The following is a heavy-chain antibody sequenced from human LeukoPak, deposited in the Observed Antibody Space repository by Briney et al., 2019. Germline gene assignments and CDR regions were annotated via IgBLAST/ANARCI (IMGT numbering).Heavy chain of an antibody. CDR1: GGTFSSYA. Sequence: SSVKVSCKASGGTFSSYAISWVRQAPGQGLEWMGGIIPIFGTANYAQKFQGRATITADESTSTAYMELSSLRSEDTAVYYCARVFTMVRGVLDAFDIWGQGTMVTVSS. V-gene: IGHV1-69*01. J-gene: IGHJ3*02. CDR3: ARVFTMVRGVLDAFDI. D-gene: IGHD3-10*01. CDR2: IIPIFGTA.